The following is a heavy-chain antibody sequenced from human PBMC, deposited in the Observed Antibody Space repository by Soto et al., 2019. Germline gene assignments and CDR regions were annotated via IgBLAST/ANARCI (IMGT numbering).Heavy chain of an antibody. CDR3: AIKYCSSSSCYRDY. V-gene: IGHV1-69*02. D-gene: IGHD2-2*02. CDR1: GGTFSSYT. J-gene: IGHJ4*02. Sequence: QVQLVQSGAEVKKPGCSVKVSCKASGGTFSSYTISWVRQAPGQGLEWMGRTIPILGIANYAQKFQGRVTITADKSTSTAYMELSSLRSEDTAVYYCAIKYCSSSSCYRDYWGQGTLVTVSS. CDR2: TIPILGIA.